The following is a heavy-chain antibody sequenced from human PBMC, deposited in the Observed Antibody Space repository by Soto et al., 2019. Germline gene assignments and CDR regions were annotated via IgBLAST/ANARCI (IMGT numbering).Heavy chain of an antibody. J-gene: IGHJ6*02. D-gene: IGHD6-25*01. CDR1: GGSFSGYY. V-gene: IGHV4-34*01. Sequence: SETLSLTCAVYGGSFSGYYWSWLRQPPGKGQEWIGEINHSGSTNYNPSLKSRVTIPVDTSKNQFSLKLSSVTAADTAVYYCARASSEQDYYYGMDVWGQGTTVT. CDR2: INHSGST. CDR3: ARASSEQDYYYGMDV.